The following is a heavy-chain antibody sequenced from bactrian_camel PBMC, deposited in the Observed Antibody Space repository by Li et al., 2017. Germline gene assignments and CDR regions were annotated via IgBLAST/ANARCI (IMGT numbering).Heavy chain of an antibody. D-gene: IGHD1*01. CDR3: ASDPCSTFRGLGQDEYDY. CDR2: LGNDGSI. V-gene: IGHV3S53*01. Sequence: HVQLVESGGGSAQAGGSLRLSCEASRPQPQDTASLYTFDSACMAWFRQGPGKRREGVATLGNDGSIDYANSVKGRFTISQDKAKHMLYLQMDSLRTEDTAMYYCASDPCSTFRGLGQDEYDYWGQGTQVTVS. CDR1: RPQPQDTASLYTFDSA. J-gene: IGHJ4*01.